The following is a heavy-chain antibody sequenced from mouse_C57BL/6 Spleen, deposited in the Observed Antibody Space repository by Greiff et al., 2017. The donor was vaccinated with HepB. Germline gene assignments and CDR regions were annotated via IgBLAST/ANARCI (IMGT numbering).Heavy chain of an antibody. Sequence: QVQLQQSGAELVRPGASVKLSCKASGYTFTDYYINWVKQRPGQGLEWIARIYPGSGNTYYNEKFKGKATLTAEKSSSTAYMQLSSLTSEDSAVYFCARWITGHYYAMDYWGQGTSVTVSS. D-gene: IGHD4-1*01. CDR2: IYPGSGNT. CDR1: GYTFTDYY. J-gene: IGHJ4*01. V-gene: IGHV1-76*01. CDR3: ARWITGHYYAMDY.